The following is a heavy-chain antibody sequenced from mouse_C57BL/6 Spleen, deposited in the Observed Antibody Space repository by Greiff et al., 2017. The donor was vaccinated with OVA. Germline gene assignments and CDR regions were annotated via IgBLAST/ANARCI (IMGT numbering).Heavy chain of an antibody. D-gene: IGHD1-1*01. CDR2: INPNNGGT. Sequence: VQLQQSGPELVKPGASVKMSCKASGYTFTDYNMHWVKQSHGKSLEWIGYINPNNGGTSYNQKFKGKATLTVNKSSSPAYMELRSLTSEESAVYYCARYYYGSSPWFAYGGQGTLVTVSA. CDR3: ARYYYGSSPWFAY. J-gene: IGHJ3*01. V-gene: IGHV1-22*01. CDR1: GYTFTDYN.